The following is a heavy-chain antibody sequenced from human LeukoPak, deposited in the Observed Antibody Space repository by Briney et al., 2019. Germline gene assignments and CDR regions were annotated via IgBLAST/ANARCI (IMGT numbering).Heavy chain of an antibody. J-gene: IGHJ6*03. CDR2: IYYSGST. CDR1: GGSISSGGYY. Sequence: SQTLSLTCTVSGGSISSGGYYWSWIRQHPGKGLEWIGYIYYSGSTYYNPSLKSRVTMSVDTSKNQFSLKLSSVTAADTAVYYCARGRGGLAAAGIYYYMDVWGKGTTVTVSS. CDR3: ARGRGGLAAAGIYYYMDV. D-gene: IGHD6-13*01. V-gene: IGHV4-31*03.